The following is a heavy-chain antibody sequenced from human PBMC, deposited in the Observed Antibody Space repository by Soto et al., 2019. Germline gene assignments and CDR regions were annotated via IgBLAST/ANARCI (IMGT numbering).Heavy chain of an antibody. CDR2: ISSNGVGT. D-gene: IGHD6-6*01. V-gene: IGHV3-64*01. J-gene: IGHJ6*03. CDR1: GFTLSGYA. Sequence: PGGAPRLSPAAPGFTLSGYALDWVRQAPGKGLEYVSGISSNGVGTYYANSVQGRFTISRDNSKNTVYLQMGSLRPEDMAVYYCARRARPDFYYMDVWGKGTTVTVSS. CDR3: ARRARPDFYYMDV.